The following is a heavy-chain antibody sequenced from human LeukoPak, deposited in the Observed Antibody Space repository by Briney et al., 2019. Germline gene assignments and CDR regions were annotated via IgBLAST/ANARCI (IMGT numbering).Heavy chain of an antibody. CDR1: GGSITSHY. CDR2: IYYSGST. V-gene: IGHV4-59*11. J-gene: IGHJ5*02. D-gene: IGHD2-2*01. Sequence: SETLSLTCTVSGGSITSHYWSWIRQPPGKGLEWIGFIYYSGSTNYNPSLKSRVTISVDTSKNQFSLKLISVTAADTAVYYCAREEGRYCSGTCCYLFGFDPWGQGTLVTVSS. CDR3: AREEGRYCSGTCCYLFGFDP.